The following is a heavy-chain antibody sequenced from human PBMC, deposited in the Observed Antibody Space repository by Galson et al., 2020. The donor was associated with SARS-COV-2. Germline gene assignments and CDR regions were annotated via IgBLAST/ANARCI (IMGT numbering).Heavy chain of an antibody. CDR3: ARDSGTYDILTGIFVREYYFDY. V-gene: IGHV1-46*01. CDR1: GYTFTSYY. CDR2: INPSGGST. D-gene: IGHD3-9*01. Sequence: ASVKVSCKASGYTFTSYYMHWVRQAPGQGLEWMGIINPSGGSTSYAQKFQGRVTMTRDTSTSTVYMELSSLRSEDTAVYYCARDSGTYDILTGIFVREYYFDYWGQGTLVTVSS. J-gene: IGHJ4*02.